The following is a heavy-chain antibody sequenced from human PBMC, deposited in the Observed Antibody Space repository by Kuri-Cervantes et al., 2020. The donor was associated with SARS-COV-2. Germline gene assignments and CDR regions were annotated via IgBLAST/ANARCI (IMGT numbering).Heavy chain of an antibody. V-gene: IGHV3-23*01. CDR1: RFTFNKYD. D-gene: IGHD5-24*01. CDR2: ISTSGGDT. CDR3: ASVSTIGVSLD. J-gene: IGHJ4*02. Sequence: GESLKISCAASRFTFNKYDLIWVRQAPGKGLEWVSSISTSGGDTNYADSLKGRFTISRDNSKNTLYLQMNSLRVEDTAIYYCASVSTIGVSLDWGQGTLVTVSS.